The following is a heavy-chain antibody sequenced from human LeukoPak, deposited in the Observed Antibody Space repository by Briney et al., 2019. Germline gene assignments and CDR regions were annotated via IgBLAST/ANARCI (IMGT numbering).Heavy chain of an antibody. J-gene: IGHJ6*02. CDR1: GFTFSSYA. CDR2: ISYDGSNK. D-gene: IGHD2-15*01. Sequence: GRSLRLSCAASGFTFSSYAMHWVRQAPGKGLEWVAVISYDGSNKYYADSVKGRFTISRDNSRNTLYLQMNSLRAEDTAVYYCARSKIGYCSGGNCYYYYYGMDVWGQGTKVNGPS. V-gene: IGHV3-30-3*01. CDR3: ARSKIGYCSGGNCYYYYYGMDV.